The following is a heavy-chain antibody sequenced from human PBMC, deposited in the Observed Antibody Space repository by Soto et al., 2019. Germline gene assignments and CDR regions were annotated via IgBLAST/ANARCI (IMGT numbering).Heavy chain of an antibody. D-gene: IGHD6-13*01. CDR2: FDPEDGET. V-gene: IGHV1-24*01. Sequence: ASVKVSCKVSGYTLTELSMHWVRQAPGKGLEWMGGFDPEDGETIYAQKFQGRVTMTEDTSTDTAYMELSSLRSEDTAVYYCAIGTEQQLPRRRKSYYYYGMDVWGRGTTVTVSS. CDR1: GYTLTELS. CDR3: AIGTEQQLPRRRKSYYYYGMDV. J-gene: IGHJ6*02.